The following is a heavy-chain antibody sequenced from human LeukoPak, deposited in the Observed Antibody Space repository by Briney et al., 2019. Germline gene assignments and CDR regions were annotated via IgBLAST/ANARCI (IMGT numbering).Heavy chain of an antibody. D-gene: IGHD5-12*01. J-gene: IGHJ5*02. V-gene: IGHV3-48*01. CDR3: ARPRCGGYGRNWFDP. Sequence: GGSLRRSCAASGFTFSSYSINWVRQAPGKGLEWVSYISSSSTSIYYADSVKGRFTISRDNAKNSLFLQMNSLRAEDTAVYYCARPRCGGYGRNWFDPWGQGTLVTVSS. CDR2: ISSSSTSI. CDR1: GFTFSSYS.